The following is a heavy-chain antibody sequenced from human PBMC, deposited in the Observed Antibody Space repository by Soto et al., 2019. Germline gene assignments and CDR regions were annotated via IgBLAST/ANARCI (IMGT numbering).Heavy chain of an antibody. Sequence: GVSLRLSCVASGCTFSSYHRSRILQAQGKGLERVSAISSGGNTYYADSVKGRFTIFRDNSNNMMYLQLKSLRADDTAVYYCAREFRLGAVGTVGFDYWGQGTLVTVSS. CDR1: GCTFSSYH. D-gene: IGHD3-16*01. CDR2: ISSGGNT. V-gene: IGHV3-23*01. CDR3: AREFRLGAVGTVGFDY. J-gene: IGHJ4*02.